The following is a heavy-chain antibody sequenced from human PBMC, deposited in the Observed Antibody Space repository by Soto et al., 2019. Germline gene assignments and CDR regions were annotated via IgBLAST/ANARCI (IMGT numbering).Heavy chain of an antibody. CDR2: IKQDGSEK. J-gene: IGHJ4*02. CDR1: GFTFTTYW. D-gene: IGHD1-26*01. CDR3: ARAWSPPLEVFDY. Sequence: GGSLRLSCAASGFTFTTYWMSWVRQAPGKGLERVANIKQDGSEKYYVDSVRGRFTISRDNAWNSVSLQMNSLGVEDTAVYFCARAWSPPLEVFDYWGQGVLVTVSS. V-gene: IGHV3-7*03.